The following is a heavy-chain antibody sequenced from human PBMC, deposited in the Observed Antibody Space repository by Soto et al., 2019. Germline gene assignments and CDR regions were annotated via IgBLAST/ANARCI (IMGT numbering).Heavy chain of an antibody. CDR1: GGTFSSYT. Sequence: QVQLVQSGAEVKKPGSSVKVSCKASGGTFSSYTISWVRQAPGQGLEWMGRIIPILGIANYAQKFQGRVTITADKSTSTAYMELSSLRSEDTAVYYCARGGSSSWVLPYWGQGTLVTVSS. D-gene: IGHD6-13*01. J-gene: IGHJ4*02. CDR3: ARGGSSSWVLPY. V-gene: IGHV1-69*02. CDR2: IIPILGIA.